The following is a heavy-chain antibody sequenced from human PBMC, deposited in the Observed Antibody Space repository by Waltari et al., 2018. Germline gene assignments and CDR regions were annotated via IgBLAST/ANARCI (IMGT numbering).Heavy chain of an antibody. J-gene: IGHJ4*02. D-gene: IGHD3-10*01. CDR2: ISRDGGAT. V-gene: IGHV3-23*01. CDR1: GFSFSHYG. CDR3: ARWSVSGSYYDS. Sequence: EVQLLESGETLLQPGGSLRLSCTASGFSFSHYGLTWVRQAPGKGLEWVSAISRDGGATFYGGAVRGRSTISRDNSKNTVYLEINSLRVDDTAKYYCARWSVSGSYYDSWGQGILVAVSS.